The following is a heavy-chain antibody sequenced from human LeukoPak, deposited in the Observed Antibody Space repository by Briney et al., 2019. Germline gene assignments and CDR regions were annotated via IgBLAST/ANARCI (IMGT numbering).Heavy chain of an antibody. CDR2: IWYDGSKK. CDR1: GFTFSSNG. CDR3: AKDSVTVSLPTAYYYYYMDV. V-gene: IGHV3-33*06. J-gene: IGHJ6*03. D-gene: IGHD2-2*01. Sequence: PGRSLRLSCAASGFTFSSNGMHWVRQAPGKGLEWVALIWYDGSKKYYADSVKGRFTISRDNSKNTLYLQMNSLRAEDTAVYYCAKDSVTVSLPTAYYYYYMDVWGKGTTVTVSS.